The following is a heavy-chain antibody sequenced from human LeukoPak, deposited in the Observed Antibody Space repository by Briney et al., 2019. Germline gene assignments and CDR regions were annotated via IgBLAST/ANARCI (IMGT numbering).Heavy chain of an antibody. J-gene: IGHJ4*02. CDR2: IDPSDSYT. CDR1: GYIFTTYW. Sequence: GESLKISCRGSGYIFTTYWITWVRQMPGKGLEWMGRIDPSDSYTNYSPSFQGHVTISADKSIITAYLQWSSLKASDTAMYYCARSRDSGWYDYWGQGTLVAVSS. D-gene: IGHD6-19*01. CDR3: ARSRDSGWYDY. V-gene: IGHV5-10-1*01.